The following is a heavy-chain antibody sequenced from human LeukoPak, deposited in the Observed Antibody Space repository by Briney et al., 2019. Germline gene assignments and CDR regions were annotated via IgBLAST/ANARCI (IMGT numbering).Heavy chain of an antibody. CDR3: AKAEPDYSNYDY. CDR1: GFTLNNYA. J-gene: IGHJ4*02. CDR2: INNSGGST. D-gene: IGHD4-11*01. Sequence: PGGSLRLSCAASGFTLNNYAMSWVRQAPGKGLEWVSIINNSGGSTYYADSVKGRFTISRDLSKNTLYLQMNSLRAEDTAVYYCAKAEPDYSNYDYWGQGTLVTVSS. V-gene: IGHV3-23*01.